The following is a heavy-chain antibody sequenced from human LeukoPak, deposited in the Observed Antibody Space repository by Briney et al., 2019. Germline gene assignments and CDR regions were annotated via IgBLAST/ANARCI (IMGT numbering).Heavy chain of an antibody. Sequence: GGSLRLSCAASGFTFSSYSMNWVRQAPGNGLEWLSYISSSSSTIYYADSVKGRFTISRDNAKNSLYLQMNSLRAEDTAVYYCAELGITMIGGVWGKGTTVTVSS. CDR2: ISSSSSTI. J-gene: IGHJ6*04. V-gene: IGHV3-48*01. CDR3: AELGITMIGGV. CDR1: GFTFSSYS. D-gene: IGHD3-10*02.